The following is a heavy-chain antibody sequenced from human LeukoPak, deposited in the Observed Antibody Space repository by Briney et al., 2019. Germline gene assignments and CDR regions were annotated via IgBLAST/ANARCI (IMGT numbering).Heavy chain of an antibody. J-gene: IGHJ4*02. Sequence: PGGSLRLSCAASGFTFDDYAMHWVRQAPGKGLEWVSGISWNSGSIGYADSVKGRFTISRDNAKNSLYLQMNSLRAEDTALYYCAKAKCGGDCYFFDYWGQGTLVTVSS. CDR2: ISWNSGSI. CDR3: AKAKCGGDCYFFDY. D-gene: IGHD2-21*02. CDR1: GFTFDDYA. V-gene: IGHV3-9*01.